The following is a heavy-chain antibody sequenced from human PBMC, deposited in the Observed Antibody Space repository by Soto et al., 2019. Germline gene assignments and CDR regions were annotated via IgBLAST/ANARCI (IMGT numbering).Heavy chain of an antibody. V-gene: IGHV2-5*01. J-gene: IGHJ4*02. D-gene: IGHD3-10*01. CDR3: AHRPGLVWFGESPGPFDY. Sequence: SGPTLVNPTQTLTLTCTFSGFSLSTSGVGVGWIRQPPGKALEWLAFIYCNDDKRYSPYMKSRLTITKDTSKNQVVLTITNMDPVDTATYYCAHRPGLVWFGESPGPFDYWGQGTLVTVSS. CDR2: IYCNDDK. CDR1: GFSLSTSGVG.